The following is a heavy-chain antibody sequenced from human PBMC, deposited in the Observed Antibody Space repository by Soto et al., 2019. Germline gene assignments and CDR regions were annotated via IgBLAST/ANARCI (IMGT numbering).Heavy chain of an antibody. Sequence: ASVKVSCKASGGTFSSYAISWVRQAPGQGLEWIGWIVVGSGNTNYAQKFQERVTITRDMSTSTAYMELSSLRSEDTAVYYCAADDYDSKASAFDIWGQGTMVTVSS. CDR1: GGTFSSYA. J-gene: IGHJ3*02. CDR3: AADDYDSKASAFDI. D-gene: IGHD3-22*01. CDR2: IVVGSGNT. V-gene: IGHV1-58*02.